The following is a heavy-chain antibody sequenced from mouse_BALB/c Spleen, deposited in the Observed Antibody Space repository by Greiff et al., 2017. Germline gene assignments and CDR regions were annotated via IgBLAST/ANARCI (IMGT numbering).Heavy chain of an antibody. V-gene: IGHV5-6-3*01. CDR1: GFTFSSYG. D-gene: IGHD1-1*01. CDR3: AREYYAYYAMDY. CDR2: INSNGGST. Sequence: EVKVVESGGGLVQPGGSLKLSCAASGFTFSSYGMSWVRQTPDKRLELVATINSNGGSTYYPDSVKGRFTISRDNAKNTLYLQMSSLKSEDTAMYYCAREYYAYYAMDYWGQGTSVTVSS. J-gene: IGHJ4*01.